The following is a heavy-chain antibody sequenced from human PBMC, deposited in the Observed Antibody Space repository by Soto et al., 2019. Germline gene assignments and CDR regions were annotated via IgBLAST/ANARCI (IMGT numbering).Heavy chain of an antibody. J-gene: IGHJ4*02. CDR3: AKALYGSSSSPIDF. CDR1: GFTFDDYA. V-gene: IGHV3-9*01. CDR2: ITWNSVYT. Sequence: EVQLVESGGGLVQPGRSLRLSCAASGFTFDDYAMHWVRQAPGKGLEWVSYITWNSVYTGYADSVKGRFTISRDNANNSLYLQMNSLKHEDTAFYYCAKALYGSSSSPIDFWGQGTLVTVSS. D-gene: IGHD6-13*01.